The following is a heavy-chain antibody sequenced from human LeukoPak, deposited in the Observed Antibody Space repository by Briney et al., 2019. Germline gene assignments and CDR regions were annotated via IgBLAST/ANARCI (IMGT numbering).Heavy chain of an antibody. V-gene: IGHV3-48*04. CDR1: GFTFSNYG. J-gene: IGHJ5*02. Sequence: GGSLRLSCAASGFTFSNYGMHWVRQAPGKGLEWVSYISSSSSTIYYADSVKGRFTISRDNAKNSLYLQMNSLRAEDTAVYYCARDHSSPGLLDWFDPWGQGTLVTVSS. CDR3: ARDHSSPGLLDWFDP. D-gene: IGHD6-13*01. CDR2: ISSSSSTI.